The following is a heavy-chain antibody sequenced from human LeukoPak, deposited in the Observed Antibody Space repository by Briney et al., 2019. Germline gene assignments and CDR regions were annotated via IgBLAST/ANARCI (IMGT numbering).Heavy chain of an antibody. D-gene: IGHD3-22*01. J-gene: IGHJ5*02. CDR3: ARISDSSGYYFRFDP. CDR1: GYTFTSYD. CDR2: MNPNSGNT. Sequence: GASVKVSCKASGYTFTSYDINWVRQATGQGLEWMGWMNPNSGNTGYAQKFQGRVTMTRNTSISTAYMELSSLRSDDTAVYYCARISDSSGYYFRFDPWGQGTLVTVSS. V-gene: IGHV1-8*01.